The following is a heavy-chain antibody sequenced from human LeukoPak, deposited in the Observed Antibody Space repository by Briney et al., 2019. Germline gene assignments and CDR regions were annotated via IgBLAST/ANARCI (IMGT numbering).Heavy chain of an antibody. J-gene: IGHJ4*02. Sequence: GGSLRLSCAASGFTFSSYGMHWVRQAPGKGLEWVAVIWYGGSNKYYADSVKGRFTISRDNSKNTLYLQMNSLRAEDTAVYYCAKGEKGGCGGDCRGLDYWGQGTLVTVSS. V-gene: IGHV3-30*02. CDR3: AKGEKGGCGGDCRGLDY. CDR1: GFTFSSYG. D-gene: IGHD2-21*01. CDR2: IWYGGSNK.